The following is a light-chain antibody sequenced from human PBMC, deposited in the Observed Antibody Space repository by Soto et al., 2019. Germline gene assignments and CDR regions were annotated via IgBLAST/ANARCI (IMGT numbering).Light chain of an antibody. CDR1: QSVDTL. J-gene: IGKJ1*01. V-gene: IGKV3-15*01. CDR3: QQYQYWPPRT. Sequence: VMTQSPGTLSVSPGERATLSCRASQSVDTLLAWYQQRPGQAPRLLISDASTRATGVSARFSGSGSGTEFTLTISSLQSEDSALDHCQQYQYWPPRTFGQGTKVEI. CDR2: DAS.